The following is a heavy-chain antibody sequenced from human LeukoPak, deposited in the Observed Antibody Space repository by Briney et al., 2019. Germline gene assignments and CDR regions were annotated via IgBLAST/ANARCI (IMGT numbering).Heavy chain of an antibody. J-gene: IGHJ3*01. CDR3: AKEILRFDL. Sequence: ASVKISCKASGYSIYSQGMNWVRQAPGQGLEWMGWINTDSGNPTHAQGFTGRFVFSVDSSVNTAYLQISNLMPEDTANYYCAKEILRFDLWGQGTMLTVSS. CDR2: INTDSGNP. V-gene: IGHV7-4-1*02. CDR1: GYSIYSQG.